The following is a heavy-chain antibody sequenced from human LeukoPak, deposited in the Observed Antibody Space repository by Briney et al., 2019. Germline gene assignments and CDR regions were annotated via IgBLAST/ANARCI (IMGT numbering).Heavy chain of an antibody. Sequence: PGGSLRPSCAASGFTFSSYAMSWVRQAPGKGLEWVSAISGSGGSTYYADSVKGRFTISRDNSKNTLYLQMNSLRAEDTAVYYCASHNPGVTGYYYYYYMDVWGKGTTVTVSS. CDR3: ASHNPGVTGYYYYYYMDV. CDR1: GFTFSSYA. D-gene: IGHD4-23*01. V-gene: IGHV3-23*01. CDR2: ISGSGGST. J-gene: IGHJ6*03.